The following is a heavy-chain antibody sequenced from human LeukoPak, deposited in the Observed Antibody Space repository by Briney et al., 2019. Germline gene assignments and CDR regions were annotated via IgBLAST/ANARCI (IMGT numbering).Heavy chain of an antibody. Sequence: TSETLSLTCTVSAYSISSGYYWGWIRQPPGKGLEWIGSIYHSGSTYYNPSLKSRVTISVDTSKNQFSLKLSSVTAADTAVYYCARPVEVVVAEGPVDDAFDIWGQGTMVTVSS. V-gene: IGHV4-38-2*02. J-gene: IGHJ3*02. CDR2: IYHSGST. D-gene: IGHD2-15*01. CDR3: ARPVEVVVAEGPVDDAFDI. CDR1: AYSISSGYY.